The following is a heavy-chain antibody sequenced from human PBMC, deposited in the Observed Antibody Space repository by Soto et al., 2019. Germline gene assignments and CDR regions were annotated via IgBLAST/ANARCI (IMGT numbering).Heavy chain of an antibody. CDR3: ARDHVGFDY. Sequence: SETLSLTCAVYDDSFGGFHWSWIRQPPGKGLEWIGEINHSGSTKYNPSLKSRVTISIDMSKNQFSLRLTSVTAADTAVYYCARDHVGFDYWGQGTLVTVSS. CDR1: DDSFGGFH. J-gene: IGHJ4*02. V-gene: IGHV4-34*01. CDR2: INHSGST.